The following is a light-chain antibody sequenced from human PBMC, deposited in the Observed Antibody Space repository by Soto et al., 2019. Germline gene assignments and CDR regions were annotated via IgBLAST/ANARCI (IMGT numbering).Light chain of an antibody. CDR3: SSYTSSSTHV. V-gene: IGLV2-14*03. CDR2: DVN. CDR1: SSDIGSFTF. J-gene: IGLJ1*01. Sequence: QSALTQPASVSGSPGQSITISCTGTSSDIGSFTFVSWYQQHPGKVPKLMIFDVNRRPSGVSVRFSGSKSGNTASLTISGLQAKDEGDYYCSSYTSSSTHVFGSGTKLTVL.